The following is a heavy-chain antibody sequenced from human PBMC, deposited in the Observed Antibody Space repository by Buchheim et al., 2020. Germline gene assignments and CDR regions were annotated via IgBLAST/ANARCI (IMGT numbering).Heavy chain of an antibody. CDR3: ARVLFGCSGGSCYSTQVDY. J-gene: IGHJ4*02. V-gene: IGHV4-59*01. D-gene: IGHD2-15*01. CDR2: IYYSGST. Sequence: QVQLQESGPGLVKPSETLSLTCTVSGGSISSYYWSWIRQPPGKGLEWIGYIYYSGSTNYNPSLKSRVTISVDTSKNQFSLKLSSVTAADTAVYYCARVLFGCSGGSCYSTQVDYWGQGTL. CDR1: GGSISSYY.